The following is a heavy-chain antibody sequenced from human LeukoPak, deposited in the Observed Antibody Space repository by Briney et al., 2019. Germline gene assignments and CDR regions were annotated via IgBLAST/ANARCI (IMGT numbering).Heavy chain of an antibody. D-gene: IGHD4-23*01. CDR2: VYHSGNT. CDR3: TRHWSTGNSFYRVDF. J-gene: IGHJ4*02. Sequence: SETLSLTCTVSGGSISSYYWSWIRQPPGKGLEWIGYVYHSGNTYYNTSLKSRVTISVDTSKTQFSLRLTSVTAADTAVYYCTRHWSTGNSFYRVDFWGQGTLVTVSS. V-gene: IGHV4-59*08. CDR1: GGSISSYY.